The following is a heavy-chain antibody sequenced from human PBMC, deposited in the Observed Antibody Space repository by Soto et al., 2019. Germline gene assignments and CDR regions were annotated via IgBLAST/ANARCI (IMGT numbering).Heavy chain of an antibody. CDR1: GYSGSSGYY. J-gene: IGHJ4*02. CDR2: IYHNGRT. V-gene: IGHV4-38-2*01. D-gene: IGHD1-26*01. CDR3: ARLGAMAPEYYFDY. Sequence: SETLSLTCAVSGYSGSSGYYWGWIRQPPGKGLEWIASIYHNGRTYSKPSLKSRVTISVDTSKNQISLTLSSVTAADTAVYFCARLGAMAPEYYFDYWGQGTLVTVSS.